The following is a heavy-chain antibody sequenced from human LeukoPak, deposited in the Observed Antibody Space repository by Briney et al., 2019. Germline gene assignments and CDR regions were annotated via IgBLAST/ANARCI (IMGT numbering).Heavy chain of an antibody. J-gene: IGHJ5*02. CDR3: ARGYCSGGGCYSVENWFDP. D-gene: IGHD2-15*01. CDR1: GYTFTGYY. CDR2: IIPNSGGT. Sequence: ASVKVSCKASGYTFTGYYIFWVRQAPGQGLKWMGRIIPNSGGTQYAQEFQGRVTMSRDTSISTAYMELSRLRSDDTAVYYCARGYCSGGGCYSVENWFDPWGQGTLVTVSS. V-gene: IGHV1-2*06.